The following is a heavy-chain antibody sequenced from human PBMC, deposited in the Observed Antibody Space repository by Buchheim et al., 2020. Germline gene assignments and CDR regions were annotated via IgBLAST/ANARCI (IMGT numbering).Heavy chain of an antibody. CDR1: GFAFSDYW. D-gene: IGHD3-10*01. CDR2: INSDGSST. J-gene: IGHJ4*02. V-gene: IGHV3-74*01. Sequence: EVPLVESGGGLVQPGGSLRLSCAASGFAFSDYWMHWVRQAPGKGLVWVSRINSDGSSTLYADSVKGRFTISRDNAKNQLHLQMNSLRAEDTAVYFCASLFDYYGSGNWGQGAL. CDR3: ASLFDYYGSGN.